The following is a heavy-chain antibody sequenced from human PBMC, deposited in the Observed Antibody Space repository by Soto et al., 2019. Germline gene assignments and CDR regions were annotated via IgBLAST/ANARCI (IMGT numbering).Heavy chain of an antibody. V-gene: IGHV3-23*01. CDR2: ISGSGGST. CDR1: GFTFSSYA. CDR3: AKAAMITFGGVIFVPLDY. J-gene: IGHJ4*02. D-gene: IGHD3-16*02. Sequence: EVQLLESGGGLVQPGGFLRLSCAASGFTFSSYAMSWVRQAPGKGLEWVSAISGSGGSTYYADSVKGRFTISRDNSKNTLYLQMNSLRAEDTAVYYCAKAAMITFGGVIFVPLDYWGQGTLVTVSS.